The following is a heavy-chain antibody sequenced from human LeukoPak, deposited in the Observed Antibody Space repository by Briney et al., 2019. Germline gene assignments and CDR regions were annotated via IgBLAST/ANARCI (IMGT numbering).Heavy chain of an antibody. CDR1: GFSFSSDG. CDR3: AKVPPPLYDFWSGYTHDY. CDR2: ILGGAGST. Sequence: GGSLRLSCVASGFSFSSDGMSWVRQAPGRGLEWVSGILGGAGSTYYADSVKGRFTISRDNSKNTLYLQMNSLRAEDTAVYYCAKVPPPLYDFWSGYTHDYWGQGTLVTVSS. D-gene: IGHD3-3*01. V-gene: IGHV3-23*01. J-gene: IGHJ4*02.